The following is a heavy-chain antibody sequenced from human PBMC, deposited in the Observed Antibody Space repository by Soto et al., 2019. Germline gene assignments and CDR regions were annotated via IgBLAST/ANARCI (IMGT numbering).Heavy chain of an antibody. J-gene: IGHJ6*02. D-gene: IGHD5-12*01. V-gene: IGHV4-39*01. CDR2: MYYSGTT. CDR3: ARQPAITATYFYGMDL. CDR1: GGFISGRTYY. Sequence: PSETLSLTCTVSGGFISGRTYYWGWIRQPPGKGLEWIASMYYSGTTYYNPSLKGRVTIYVDTSKNQVSLKLTSVTAADTAVYXCARQPAITATYFYGMDLWGQGTTVTVSS.